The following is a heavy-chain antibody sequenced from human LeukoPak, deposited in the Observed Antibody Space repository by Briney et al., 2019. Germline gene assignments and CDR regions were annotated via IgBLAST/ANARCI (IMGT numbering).Heavy chain of an antibody. CDR2: INHSGST. J-gene: IGHJ6*03. V-gene: IGHV4-34*01. CDR3: ARGSRYRSGGSCYSGSGGYYYYYMDV. Sequence: SETLSLTCAVYGGSFSGYYWSWIRQPPGKGLEWIGEINHSGSTNYNPSLKSRVTISVDTSKNQFSLKLSSVTAADTAVYYCARGSRYRSGGSCYSGSGGYYYYYMDVWGKGTTVTVSS. CDR1: GGSFSGYY. D-gene: IGHD2-15*01.